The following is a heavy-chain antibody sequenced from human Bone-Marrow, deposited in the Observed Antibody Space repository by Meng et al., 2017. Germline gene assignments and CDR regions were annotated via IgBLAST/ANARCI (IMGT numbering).Heavy chain of an antibody. V-gene: IGHV3-15*01. Sequence: GGSLRLSCAASGFTFSNAWMSWVRQAPGKGLEWVGRIKSKTDGGTTDYAAPVKGRFTISRDDSKNTLYLQMNSLKTEDTAVYYCTTGFHCSGGSCYSAGAFDIWGQGTMVTVSS. CDR3: TTGFHCSGGSCYSAGAFDI. D-gene: IGHD2-15*01. J-gene: IGHJ3*02. CDR1: GFTFSNAW. CDR2: IKSKTDGGTT.